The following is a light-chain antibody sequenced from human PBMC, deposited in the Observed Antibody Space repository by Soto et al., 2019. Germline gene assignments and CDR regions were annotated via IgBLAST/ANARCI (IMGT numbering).Light chain of an antibody. J-gene: IGKJ1*01. CDR1: QDISNY. Sequence: IQMTQYPSSLSASVGGRVTITCQASQDISNYLNWYQQKLGKAPKLLIYDASNLETGVPSRFSGSGSGTEFTLTISSLQPDDFATYYCQQYNTYSPRNPFGQGTKVDIK. V-gene: IGKV1-33*01. CDR3: QQYNTYSPRNP. CDR2: DAS.